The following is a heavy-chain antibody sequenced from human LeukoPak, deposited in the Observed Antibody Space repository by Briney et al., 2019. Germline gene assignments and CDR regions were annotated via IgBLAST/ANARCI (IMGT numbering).Heavy chain of an antibody. CDR1: GFTFSSYA. J-gene: IGHJ4*02. V-gene: IGHV3-23*01. CDR3: AKGIVGATTPFDY. D-gene: IGHD1-26*01. CDR2: ISGSGGST. Sequence: GRSLRPSCAASGFTFSSYAMSWVRQAPGKGLEWVSAISGSGGSTYYAESVKGRFTISRDNSKNTLYLQMNSLRAKDTAVYYCAKGIVGATTPFDYWGQGTLVTVSS.